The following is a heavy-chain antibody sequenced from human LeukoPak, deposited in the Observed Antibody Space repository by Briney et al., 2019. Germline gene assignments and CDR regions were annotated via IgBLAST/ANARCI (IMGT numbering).Heavy chain of an antibody. J-gene: IGHJ5*02. CDR3: ARESRSRYNWFDP. D-gene: IGHD2-2*01. CDR1: GGSISSYY. V-gene: IGHV4-59*01. CDR2: IYYSGST. Sequence: PSETLSLTCTVSGGSISSYYWSWLRQPPGKGLEWIGYIYYSGSTNYNPSLKSRVTISVDTSKKQFSLKLSSVTAADTAGDYCARESRSRYNWFDPWGQGTLVTVSS.